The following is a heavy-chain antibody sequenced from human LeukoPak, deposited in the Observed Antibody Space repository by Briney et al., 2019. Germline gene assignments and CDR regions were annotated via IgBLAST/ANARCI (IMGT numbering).Heavy chain of an antibody. CDR1: GFSFSDYV. CDR2: ISGRGRST. Sequence: GGSLRLSCAASGFSFSDYVMSWVRQAPGQGLEWVSNISGRGRSTYSADFVKGRFTSSRDNAKNTLYLQMNNLKAEDTAIYYCAKRIEGRADDVFDIWGQGTMVTVSS. CDR3: AKRIEGRADDVFDI. V-gene: IGHV3-23*01. J-gene: IGHJ3*02.